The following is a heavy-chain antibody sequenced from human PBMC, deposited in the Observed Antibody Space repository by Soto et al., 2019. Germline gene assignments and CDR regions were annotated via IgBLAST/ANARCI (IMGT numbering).Heavy chain of an antibody. CDR1: GFTFSSYA. CDR3: SKDLGYDFWSCYYGPYYFDY. D-gene: IGHD3-3*01. CDR2: ISGSGGST. J-gene: IGHJ4*02. Sequence: GGSLRLSCAASGFTFSSYAMSWVRLAPGKGLEWVSAISGSGGSTYYADSVKGRFTISGDNSKNTLYLQMNSLRAEDTAVYYCSKDLGYDFWSCYYGPYYFDYWCQGT. V-gene: IGHV3-23*01.